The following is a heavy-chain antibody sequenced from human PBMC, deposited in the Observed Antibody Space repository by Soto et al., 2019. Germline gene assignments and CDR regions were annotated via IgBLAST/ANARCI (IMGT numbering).Heavy chain of an antibody. V-gene: IGHV3-53*02. J-gene: IGHJ6*02. D-gene: IGHD2-15*01. CDR3: AKDLGPLRLLNYYVYGLDV. CDR1: GFTVSSSY. Sequence: EVQLVETGGGVIQRGGSLRLSCNASGFTVSSSYMSWVRQAPGMGLEWVAVIESGGSTHYADFVKGRFTISRDNSKNTIYLQLHTLRAEDTAVYYCAKDLGPLRLLNYYVYGLDVWGQGTTVTVSS. CDR2: IESGGST.